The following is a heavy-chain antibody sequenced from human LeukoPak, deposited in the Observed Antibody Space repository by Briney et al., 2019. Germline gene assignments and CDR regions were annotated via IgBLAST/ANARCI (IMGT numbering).Heavy chain of an antibody. Sequence: GGSLRLSCAASGFTFSTYGMHWVRQAPGRGLEWVAFIRYDGSDKYADSVKGRFTLSRDNSKNTLSLRSDSLRPDDTAVYYCAKDLSGYSTTWSPGYMDVWGEGTTVIVSS. CDR1: GFTFSTYG. CDR2: IRYDGSDK. D-gene: IGHD3-9*01. J-gene: IGHJ6*03. V-gene: IGHV3-30*02. CDR3: AKDLSGYSTTWSPGYMDV.